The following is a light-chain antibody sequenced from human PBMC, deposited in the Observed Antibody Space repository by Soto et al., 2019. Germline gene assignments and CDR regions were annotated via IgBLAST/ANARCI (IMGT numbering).Light chain of an antibody. Sequence: DIQLTQSPSTLSACVVDRATITSRASQTISSWLAWYQQKKGKAPKLXIYKASTLKSGVPSRFSGSGYGTEFNLTISSLQTDDFATYYCQHYNSYSEAFGQGTKVDIK. J-gene: IGKJ1*01. CDR1: QTISSW. V-gene: IGKV1-5*03. CDR3: QHYNSYSEA. CDR2: KAS.